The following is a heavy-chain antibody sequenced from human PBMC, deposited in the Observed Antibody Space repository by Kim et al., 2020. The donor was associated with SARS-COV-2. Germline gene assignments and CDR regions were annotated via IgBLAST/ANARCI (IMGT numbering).Heavy chain of an antibody. CDR3: AKGVSWNNWNFYRY. D-gene: IGHD1-7*01. V-gene: IGHV3-23*01. CDR2: ISGSGGGT. Sequence: GGSLRLSCAASGFTFSSFAMSWVRQAPEKGLEWVSAISGSGGGTYYADSVKGRFTISRDNSKNTLYLQMNSLRAEDTAVYYCAKGVSWNNWNFYRYWGQGTLVTVSS. J-gene: IGHJ4*01. CDR1: GFTFSSFA.